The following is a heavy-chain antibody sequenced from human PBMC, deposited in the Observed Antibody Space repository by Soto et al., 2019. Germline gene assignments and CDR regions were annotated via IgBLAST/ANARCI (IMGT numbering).Heavy chain of an antibody. J-gene: IGHJ6*02. CDR2: TYYRSKWYN. CDR1: GDSVSGDSAV. D-gene: IGHD3-16*02. Sequence: SQTLSLTCAISGDSVSGDSAVWIWIRQSPSRGLEWLGRTYYRSKWYNDYAVSVKSRITINPDTSKNQFSLHLDSVIPEDTAVYYCEGGGSFRGRGVWGQGTRGTVSS. V-gene: IGHV6-1*01. CDR3: EGGGSFRGRGV.